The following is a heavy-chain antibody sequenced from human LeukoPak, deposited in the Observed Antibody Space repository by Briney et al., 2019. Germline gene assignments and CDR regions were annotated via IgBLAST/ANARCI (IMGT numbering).Heavy chain of an antibody. J-gene: IGHJ4*02. D-gene: IGHD1-26*01. CDR3: ARHSPGSLSGNYVLDY. V-gene: IGHV4-59*08. CDR1: GGSISSYY. Sequence: PSETLSLTCTVSGGSISSYYWSWIRQSPGKGLGWIGYIYYSGSTNYNPSLKSRVTISVDTSKNQFSLKLSSVTAADTAVYYCARHSPGSLSGNYVLDYWGQGTLVTVSS. CDR2: IYYSGST.